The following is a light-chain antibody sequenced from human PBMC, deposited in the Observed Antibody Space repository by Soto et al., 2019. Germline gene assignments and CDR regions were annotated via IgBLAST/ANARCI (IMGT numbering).Light chain of an antibody. CDR1: QRIDSD. J-gene: IGKJ4*01. Sequence: PGERATLSCRASQRIDSDLVWYQQKPGQAPRLLIYDASNRATGIPARFSGSGSGTDFTLTISSLEPEDFAVYFCQQRDSWPLTFGGGTKVEI. CDR2: DAS. CDR3: QQRDSWPLT. V-gene: IGKV3-11*01.